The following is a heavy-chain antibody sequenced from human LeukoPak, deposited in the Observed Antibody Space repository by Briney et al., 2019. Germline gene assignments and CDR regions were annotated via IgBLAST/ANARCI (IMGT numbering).Heavy chain of an antibody. CDR3: ARVSPEGYYYYGSGSYYNWYYYYYMDV. V-gene: IGHV4-59*01. Sequence: SETLSLTCAVYGGSFSGYYWSWIRQPPGKGLEWIGYIYYSGSTNYNPSLKSRVTISVDTSKNQFSLKLSSVTAADTAVYYCARVSPEGYYYYGSGSYYNWYYYYYMDVWGKGTTVTISS. CDR1: GGSFSGYY. CDR2: IYYSGST. D-gene: IGHD3-10*01. J-gene: IGHJ6*03.